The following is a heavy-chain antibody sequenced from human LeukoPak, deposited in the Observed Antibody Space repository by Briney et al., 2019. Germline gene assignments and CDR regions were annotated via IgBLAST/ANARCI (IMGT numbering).Heavy chain of an antibody. CDR3: ARLFPLGESDY. J-gene: IGHJ4*02. D-gene: IGHD4-17*01. CDR2: IYYSGST. Sequence: SETLSLTCTVSGGSISSSSYSWGWLRQPPGKGLEWIGSIYYSGSTYYNPSLKSRVTISVDTSKNQFSLKLSSVTAADTAVYYCARLFPLGESDYWGQGTLVTVSS. V-gene: IGHV4-39*01. CDR1: GGSISSSSYS.